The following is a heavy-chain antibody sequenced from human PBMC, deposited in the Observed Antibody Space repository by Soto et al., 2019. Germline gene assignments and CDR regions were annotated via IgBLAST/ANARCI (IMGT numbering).Heavy chain of an antibody. J-gene: IGHJ6*03. CDR3: VKDMGYCSGGSCYWGAYFYYYMDV. CDR2: ILFDGSDN. V-gene: IGHV3-30*18. D-gene: IGHD2-15*01. Sequence: QVQLVESGGGVVQPGGSLRLSCAASGFSFNNYGMHWVRQAPGKGLEWVAVILFDGSDNWYADSVKGRFTISRDNSKNTLYLHMNSLTAEDTDVYYCVKDMGYCSGGSCYWGAYFYYYMDVWGKGTTVTVSS. CDR1: GFSFNNYG.